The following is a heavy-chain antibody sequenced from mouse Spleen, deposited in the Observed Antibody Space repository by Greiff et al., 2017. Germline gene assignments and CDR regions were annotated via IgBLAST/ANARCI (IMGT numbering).Heavy chain of an antibody. V-gene: IGHV1-55*01. J-gene: IGHJ2*01. Sequence: QLQQPGAELVKPGASVKMSCKASGYTFTSYWITWVKQRPGQGLEWIGDIYPGSGSTNYNEKFKSKATLTVDTSSSTAYMQLSSLTSEDSAVYYCARSGYYYGSNGYWGQGTTLTVSS. CDR3: ARSGYYYGSNGY. CDR1: GYTFTSYW. D-gene: IGHD1-1*01. CDR2: IYPGSGST.